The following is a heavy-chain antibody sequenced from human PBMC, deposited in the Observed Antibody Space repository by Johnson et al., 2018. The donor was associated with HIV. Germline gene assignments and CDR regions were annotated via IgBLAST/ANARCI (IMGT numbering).Heavy chain of an antibody. Sequence: QVQLVESGGGVVQPGRSLRLSCAASGFTFSSYAMHWVRQAPGKGLEWVAVISYDGSNKYYADSVKGRFTISRDNSKNTLYLQMNSLSAEDTAVYYCARGGKRVMAAFDIWGQGTMVIVSS. CDR3: ARGGKRVMAAFDI. J-gene: IGHJ3*02. CDR2: ISYDGSNK. V-gene: IGHV3-30-3*01. CDR1: GFTFSSYA. D-gene: IGHD3-16*01.